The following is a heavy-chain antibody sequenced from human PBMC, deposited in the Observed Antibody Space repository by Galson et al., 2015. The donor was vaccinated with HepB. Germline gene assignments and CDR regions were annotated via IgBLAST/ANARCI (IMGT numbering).Heavy chain of an antibody. CDR2: TYYRSKWYN. CDR3: ARGGGSRKRSYDY. V-gene: IGHV6-1*01. J-gene: IGHJ4*02. D-gene: IGHD1-26*01. CDR1: GDSVSSHSAA. Sequence: CAISGDSVSSHSAAWNWIRQSPSRGLEWLGRTYYRSKWYNDYAVSVKSRITINPDTSKNQFSLQLNSVTPEDTAVYYCARGGGSRKRSYDYWGQGTLVTVSS.